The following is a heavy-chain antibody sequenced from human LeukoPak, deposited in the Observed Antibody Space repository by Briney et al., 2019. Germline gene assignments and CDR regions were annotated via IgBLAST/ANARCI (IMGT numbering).Heavy chain of an antibody. CDR1: GFTFRSYW. Sequence: GGSLRLSCAASGFTFRSYWMNWVRQAPGKGLEWVGNIKQDGSETYYVDSVKGRFTISRDNAKNSLYLLMDSLRAEDMALYYCAKADSSGWFGGIDYWGQGTLVTVSS. V-gene: IGHV3-7*03. J-gene: IGHJ4*02. CDR3: AKADSSGWFGGIDY. CDR2: IKQDGSET. D-gene: IGHD6-19*01.